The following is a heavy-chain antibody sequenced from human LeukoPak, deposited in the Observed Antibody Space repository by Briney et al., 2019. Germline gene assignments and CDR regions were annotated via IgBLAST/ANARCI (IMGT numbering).Heavy chain of an antibody. CDR3: AKDHVTSSSWFPDY. D-gene: IGHD6-13*01. J-gene: IGHJ4*02. CDR2: ISYDGNNK. CDR1: GFTFSGFA. Sequence: PGGSLRLSCAASGFTFSGFAMHWVRQAPGKGLEWVAVISYDGNNKYYADSVKGRFTISRDNSKNMLYLQMSSLRAEDTAVYYCAKDHVTSSSWFPDYWGQGTLVTVSS. V-gene: IGHV3-30-3*01.